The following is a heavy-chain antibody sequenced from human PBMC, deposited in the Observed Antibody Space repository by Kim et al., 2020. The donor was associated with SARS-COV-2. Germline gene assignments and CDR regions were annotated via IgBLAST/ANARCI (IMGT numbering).Heavy chain of an antibody. D-gene: IGHD3-3*01. J-gene: IGHJ4*02. Sequence: YAAPVKGRFTISRDDSKNTLYLQMNSLKTEDTAVYYCTTQRVLEFGVVIIWGQGTLVTVSS. V-gene: IGHV3-15*01. CDR3: TTQRVLEFGVVII.